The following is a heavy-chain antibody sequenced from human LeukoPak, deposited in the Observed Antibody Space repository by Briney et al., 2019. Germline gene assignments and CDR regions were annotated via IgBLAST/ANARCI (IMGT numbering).Heavy chain of an antibody. CDR2: IYYSGST. Sequence: PSETLSLTCTVSGGSISSNNYFWGWIRQPPGKGLEWIGSIYYSGSTHYNPSLKSRVTISVDTSKNQFSLKLSSVTAADTAVYYCAILLGSGSPHDYWGQGTLVIVSS. V-gene: IGHV4-39*01. D-gene: IGHD1-26*01. CDR1: GGSISSNNYF. CDR3: AILLGSGSPHDY. J-gene: IGHJ4*02.